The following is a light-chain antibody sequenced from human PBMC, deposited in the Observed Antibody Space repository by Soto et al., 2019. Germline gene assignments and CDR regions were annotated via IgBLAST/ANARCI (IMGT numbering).Light chain of an antibody. CDR1: QSINRR. Sequence: DIVSKQSPGTKYASVGDRVTITCRASQSINRRLAWYQQKKGKAPNLLIYDASTLESGVPARFRGGDSGTEFTLTISRLQPDDVKTFYCQQYNSYPWTFGQGTKVDIK. CDR3: QQYNSYPWT. CDR2: DAS. J-gene: IGKJ1*01. V-gene: IGKV1-5*01.